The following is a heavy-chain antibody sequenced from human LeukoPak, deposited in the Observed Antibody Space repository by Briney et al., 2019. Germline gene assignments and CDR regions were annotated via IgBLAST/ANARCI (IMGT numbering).Heavy chain of an antibody. D-gene: IGHD5-18*01. Sequence: GGSLRLSCAASGFTFSDYYMSWIRQAPGKGLEWVSYISSSGSTIYYADSVKGRFTISRDNAKNSLYLQMNSLRAEDTAVYYCASTLVDTTLCFDYWGQGTLVTVSS. V-gene: IGHV3-11*04. CDR1: GFTFSDYY. CDR2: ISSSGSTI. CDR3: ASTLVDTTLCFDY. J-gene: IGHJ4*02.